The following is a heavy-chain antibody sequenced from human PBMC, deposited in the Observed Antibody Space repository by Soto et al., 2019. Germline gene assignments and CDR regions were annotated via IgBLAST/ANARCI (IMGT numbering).Heavy chain of an antibody. CDR1: GYSFTSYW. CDR3: ARHFYQKGDFDF. J-gene: IGHJ4*02. V-gene: IGHV5-10-1*01. Sequence: GESLKISCKGSGYSFTSYWISWVRQMPGKGLEWMGRIDPSDSHINYGPSFEGHVTIPADKSISTAYLQWSSLEASDTAKYYCARHFYQKGDFDFWGQGTLVTVSS. D-gene: IGHD2-2*01. CDR2: IDPSDSHI.